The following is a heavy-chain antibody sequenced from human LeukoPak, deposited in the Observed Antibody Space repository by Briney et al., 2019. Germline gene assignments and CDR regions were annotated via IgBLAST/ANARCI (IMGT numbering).Heavy chain of an antibody. CDR1: GGSFSGYY. V-gene: IGHV4-34*01. CDR3: ARASDPTVYYDSSGYYQTLDY. CDR2: INHSGST. D-gene: IGHD3-22*01. J-gene: IGHJ4*02. Sequence: SETLSLTCAVYGGSFSGYYWSWIRQPPGKGLEWIGEINHSGSTNYNPSLKSRVTISVDTSKNQFSLKLSSVTAADTAVYYCARASDPTVYYDSSGYYQTLDYWGQGTLVTVSS.